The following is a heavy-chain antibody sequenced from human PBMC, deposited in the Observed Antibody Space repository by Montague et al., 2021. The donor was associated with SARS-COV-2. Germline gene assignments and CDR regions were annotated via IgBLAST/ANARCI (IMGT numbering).Heavy chain of an antibody. CDR2: IYYNGNT. CDR1: HFSITSYY. V-gene: IGHV4-59*12. CDR3: ARLGLLPYYFDV. J-gene: IGHJ2*01. Sequence: SETLSLTCTVSHFSITSYYWSWIRQPPEKGLEWIGNIYYNGNTNYNSSLKSRVTMSADTSKNQFSLRVTSVTAADTAMYYCARLGLLPYYFDVWGRGALVTVSS. D-gene: IGHD3/OR15-3a*01.